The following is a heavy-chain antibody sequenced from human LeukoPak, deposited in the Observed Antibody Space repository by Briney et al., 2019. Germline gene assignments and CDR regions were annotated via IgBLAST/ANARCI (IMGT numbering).Heavy chain of an antibody. CDR3: ARGNYDFWSGYYDY. J-gene: IGHJ4*02. Sequence: SETLSLTCTASGGSISSYYWSWIRQPPGKGLEWIGYIYYSGSTNYNPPLKSRVTISVDTSKNQFSLKLSSVTAADTAVYYCARGNYDFWSGYYDYWGQGTLVTVSS. CDR1: GGSISSYY. CDR2: IYYSGST. D-gene: IGHD3-3*01. V-gene: IGHV4-59*01.